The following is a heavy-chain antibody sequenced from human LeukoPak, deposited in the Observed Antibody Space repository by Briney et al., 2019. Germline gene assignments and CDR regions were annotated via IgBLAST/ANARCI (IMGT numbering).Heavy chain of an antibody. D-gene: IGHD6-13*01. CDR1: GYTFTSYD. CDR3: ARGNRLYTSSWSSLAFDI. CDR2: TNPNSGYT. J-gene: IGHJ3*02. V-gene: IGHV1-8*01. Sequence: SVKVSCKASGYTFTSYDINRVRQATGQGLEWMGWTNPNSGYTGFAQKFQGRVTMTRNTAIDTAYMEMSGLTSEDTAVYYCARGNRLYTSSWSSLAFDIWGQGTMVAVSS.